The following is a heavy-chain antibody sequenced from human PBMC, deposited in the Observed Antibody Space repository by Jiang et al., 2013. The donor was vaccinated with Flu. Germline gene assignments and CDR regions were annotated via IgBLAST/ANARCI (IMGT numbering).Heavy chain of an antibody. CDR3: ARGDYGARGAYYFDH. Sequence: GQGPEWVGWINTNNGNPTYAQGFTGRFVFSLDTSVSTAYLQISSLKAEDTAVYYCARGDYGARGAYYFDHWGQGTLVTVSS. D-gene: IGHD4-17*01. J-gene: IGHJ4*02. V-gene: IGHV7-4-1*02. CDR2: INTNNGNP.